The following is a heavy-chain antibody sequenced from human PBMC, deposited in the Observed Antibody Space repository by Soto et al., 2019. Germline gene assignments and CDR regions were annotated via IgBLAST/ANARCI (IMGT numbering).Heavy chain of an antibody. D-gene: IGHD3-3*01. CDR2: ISNNGGTT. Sequence: GGSLRLSCSASGFTFSSFAMHWVRQAPGKGLEYVSAISNNGGTTYYADSVKDRFTISRDNSKNTLYLQVNSLRTEDTAVYYCVKSSRRDITASRGMDVWGQGTTVTVSS. CDR3: VKSSRRDITASRGMDV. J-gene: IGHJ6*02. V-gene: IGHV3-64D*06. CDR1: GFTFSSFA.